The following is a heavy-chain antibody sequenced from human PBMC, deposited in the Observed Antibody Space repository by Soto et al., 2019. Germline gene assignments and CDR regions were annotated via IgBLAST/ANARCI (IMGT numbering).Heavy chain of an antibody. CDR1: GGTFSSYS. Sequence: ASVKVSCKASGGTFSSYSISWVRQAPGQGLEWMGIINPSGGSTYYADSLKGRYTISRDNSKNTVYLQMNSLRAEDTAVYYCAKLFDYSNRWFGPWGQGTLVTVSS. CDR2: INPSGGST. J-gene: IGHJ5*02. D-gene: IGHD4-4*01. V-gene: IGHV1-46*01. CDR3: AKLFDYSNRWFGP.